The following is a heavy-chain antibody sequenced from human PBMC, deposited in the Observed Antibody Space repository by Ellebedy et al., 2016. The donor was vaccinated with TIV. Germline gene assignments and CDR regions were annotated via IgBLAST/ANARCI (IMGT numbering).Heavy chain of an antibody. CDR2: IFHTGGT. J-gene: IGHJ3*02. CDR3: ARFLTSGQTGFAFDI. CDR1: GGSISGYY. Sequence: MPSETLSLTCTVSGGSISGYYWSWIRQPPNKGLEWIGHIFHTGGTSYNSSVQSRISITLDKSKNQFSLTWNSVTAADTAVYHCARFLTSGQTGFAFDIWGHGTTVTVSS. D-gene: IGHD3-9*01. V-gene: IGHV4-59*01.